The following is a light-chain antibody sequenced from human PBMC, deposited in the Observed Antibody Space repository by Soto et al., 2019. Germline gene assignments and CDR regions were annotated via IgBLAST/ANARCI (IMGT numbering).Light chain of an antibody. Sequence: QSVLPQPHSASGTPGQRVTISCSGSRSNIGSNTVNWYQQLPGTAPKLIIYSNNQRPSGVPDRFSGSKSGTSASLAISGLKYEYEDDYYFAAWDDSLNGVVFGGGTKLTVL. V-gene: IGLV1-44*01. CDR1: RSNIGSNT. CDR3: AAWDDSLNGVV. J-gene: IGLJ2*01. CDR2: SNN.